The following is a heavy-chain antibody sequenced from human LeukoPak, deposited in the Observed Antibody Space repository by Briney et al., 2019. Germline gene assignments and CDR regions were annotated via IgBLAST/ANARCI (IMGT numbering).Heavy chain of an antibody. CDR2: ISSSSSYI. CDR1: GFTFSSYS. V-gene: IGHV3-21*01. Sequence: KTGGSLRLSCAASGFTFSSYSMNWVRQAPGKGLEWVSSISSSSSYIYYADSVKGRFTISRDNAKNSLYLQMNSLRAEGTAVYYCARAFDIAAAEGGWFDPWGQGTLVTVSS. CDR3: ARAFDIAAAEGGWFDP. D-gene: IGHD6-13*01. J-gene: IGHJ5*02.